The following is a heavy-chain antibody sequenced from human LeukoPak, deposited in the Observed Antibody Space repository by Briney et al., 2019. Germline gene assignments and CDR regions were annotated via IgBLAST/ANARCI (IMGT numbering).Heavy chain of an antibody. D-gene: IGHD2/OR15-2a*01. CDR3: AREGFCTSTSCQHDY. CDR2: INPNSGDT. J-gene: IGHJ4*02. V-gene: IGHV1-2*02. Sequence: GGSLRLSCAASGFTFSRYGMHWVRQAPRQGLEWMGWINPNSGDTNYAQNFQGRVTMTRDTSINTASMELNSLTSDDTAVYYCAREGFCTSTSCQHDYWGQGTLVTVSS. CDR1: GFTFSRYG.